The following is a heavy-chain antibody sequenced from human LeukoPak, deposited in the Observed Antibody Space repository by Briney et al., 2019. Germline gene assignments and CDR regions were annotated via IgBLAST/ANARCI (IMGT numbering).Heavy chain of an antibody. CDR1: GGSFSGYY. CDR3: ARGGDYGSGSCPVGRRYNWFDP. V-gene: IGHV4-34*01. Sequence: SETLSLTCAVYGGSFSGYYWSWIRQPPGKGLEWIGEINHSGSTNYNPSLKSRVTISVDTSKNQFSLKLSSVTAADTAVYYCARGGDYGSGSCPVGRRYNWFDPWGQGTLVTVSS. J-gene: IGHJ5*02. CDR2: INHSGST. D-gene: IGHD3-10*01.